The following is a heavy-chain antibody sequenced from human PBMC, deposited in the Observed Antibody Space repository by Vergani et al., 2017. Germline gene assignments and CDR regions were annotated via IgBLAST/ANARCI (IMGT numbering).Heavy chain of an antibody. D-gene: IGHD1-1*01. V-gene: IGHV4-59*01. CDR2: IYYSGST. CDR1: GGSISSYY. J-gene: IGHJ3*02. Sequence: QVQLQESGPGLVKPSETLSLTCTVSGGSISSYYWSWIRQPPGNGLEWIGYIYYSGSTNYNPSLKSRVTISVDTSKNQFSLKLSSVTAADTAVYYCARELERRLAEDAFDIWGQGTMVTVSS. CDR3: ARELERRLAEDAFDI.